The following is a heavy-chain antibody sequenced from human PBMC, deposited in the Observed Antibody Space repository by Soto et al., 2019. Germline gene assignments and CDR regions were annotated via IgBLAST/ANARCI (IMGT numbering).Heavy chain of an antibody. J-gene: IGHJ4*02. CDR1: GGSFTSNNW. Sequence: PSETLSLTCAVSGGSFTSNNWWTWVRQPPGQGLEWIGEIYRTGSTDYNPSLKSRVTISLDKSENQFSLKVTSLTAADTAVYYCASRDPGTSVDYWGQGTLVTVSS. D-gene: IGHD1-7*01. CDR3: ASRDPGTSVDY. V-gene: IGHV4-4*02. CDR2: IYRTGST.